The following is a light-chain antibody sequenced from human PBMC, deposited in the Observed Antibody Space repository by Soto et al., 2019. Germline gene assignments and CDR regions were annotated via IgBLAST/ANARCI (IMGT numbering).Light chain of an antibody. CDR2: DND. V-gene: IGLV1-51*01. Sequence: QSVLTQPPSVSAAPGQKVTVSCSGSRSNIGNNAVAWYQHLPGTAPKLLIYDNDKRPSGISDRFSASKSGTSATLAITGLPTGDDADYYCETWDSSLSAGVFGGGTKLTVL. CDR1: RSNIGNNA. CDR3: ETWDSSLSAGV. J-gene: IGLJ3*02.